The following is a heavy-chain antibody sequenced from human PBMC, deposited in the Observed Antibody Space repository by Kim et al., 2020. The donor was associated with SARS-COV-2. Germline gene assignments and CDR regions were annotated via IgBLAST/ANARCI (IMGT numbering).Heavy chain of an antibody. V-gene: IGHV3-11*05. CDR3: ARERGSGWYAGSGFDY. J-gene: IGHJ4*02. CDR2: ISSTTTYI. CDR1: GFTFSDYY. D-gene: IGHD6-19*01. Sequence: GGSLRLSCAASGFTFSDYYMSWIRQAPGKGLEWVSFISSTTTYINYADSVKGRFTISRDNAKNSLYLQMNNLRAEDTAVYYCARERGSGWYAGSGFDYWGQGTLVTVSS.